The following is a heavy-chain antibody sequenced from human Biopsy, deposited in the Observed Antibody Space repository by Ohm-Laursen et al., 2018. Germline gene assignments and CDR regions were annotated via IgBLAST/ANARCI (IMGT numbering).Heavy chain of an antibody. CDR1: RFTFSGFS. CDR3: ARDGEAKYCKHGVCPSDF. J-gene: IGHJ4*02. D-gene: IGHD2-8*01. V-gene: IGHV3-21*01. CDR2: ISASGNHI. Sequence: SLRLSCAASRFTFSGFSMNWVRQAPGKGLEWVSSISASGNHIYYTDSVKGRFTVSRDNGKNSVYLQMNSLRVEDTAVYYCARDGEAKYCKHGVCPSDFWGQGTLVTVSS.